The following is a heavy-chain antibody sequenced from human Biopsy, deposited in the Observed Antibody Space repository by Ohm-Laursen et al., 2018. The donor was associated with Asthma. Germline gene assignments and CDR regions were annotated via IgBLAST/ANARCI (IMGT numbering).Heavy chain of an antibody. CDR2: IYSGGTS. J-gene: IGHJ4*02. V-gene: IGHV3-53*01. Sequence: LSLTCAASGFAVSRDHMFWVRQAPGKGLEWVSVIYSGGTSHTADSVKGRFTISRDKSESTLYLQMNSLRAEDTAVYYCAKDERLYYGSDSKYMQPVPLGDWGQGTLVIVSA. D-gene: IGHD3-10*01. CDR1: GFAVSRDH. CDR3: AKDERLYYGSDSKYMQPVPLGD.